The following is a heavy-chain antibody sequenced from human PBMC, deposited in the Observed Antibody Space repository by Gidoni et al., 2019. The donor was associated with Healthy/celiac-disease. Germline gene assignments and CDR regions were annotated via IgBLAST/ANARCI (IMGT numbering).Heavy chain of an antibody. J-gene: IGHJ4*02. D-gene: IGHD3-22*01. CDR3: EAYYYDSSGYYHFDY. V-gene: IGHV1-8*01. CDR1: GYTFTSYD. Sequence: KKPGASVKVSCKASGYTFTSYDINWVRQATGQGLEWMGWMNPNSGNTGYAQKFQGRVTMTRNTSISTAYMELSSLRSEDTAVYYCEAYYYDSSGYYHFDYWGQGTLVTVSS. CDR2: MNPNSGNT.